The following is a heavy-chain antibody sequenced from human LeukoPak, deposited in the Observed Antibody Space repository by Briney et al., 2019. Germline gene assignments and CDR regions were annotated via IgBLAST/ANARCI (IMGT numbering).Heavy chain of an antibody. CDR1: GYSISSGYY. Sequence: PSETLSLTCAVSGYSISSGYYWGWIRQPPGKGLEWIGSIYHSGRTYYNPSLKSRVTISVDTSKNQFSLKLSSVTAADTAVYYCARHTIFGPPFDYWGQGTLVTVSS. J-gene: IGHJ4*02. D-gene: IGHD3-3*01. CDR2: IYHSGRT. CDR3: ARHTIFGPPFDY. V-gene: IGHV4-38-2*01.